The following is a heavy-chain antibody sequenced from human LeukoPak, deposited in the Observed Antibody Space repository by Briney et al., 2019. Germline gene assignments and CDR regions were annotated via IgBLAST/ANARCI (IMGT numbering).Heavy chain of an antibody. CDR2: IEQDASEE. Sequence: QPVGSLRLSCAASGFTFSYYWMGWVRQAPGKGLEWVANIEQDASEEYYVDSVKGRFTISRDNAKNSLYLQMDSLRAEDTAVYYCARDEHQFYHSSTGRFDYWGQGTPVTVSS. J-gene: IGHJ4*02. CDR3: ARDEHQFYHSSTGRFDY. D-gene: IGHD2-8*02. V-gene: IGHV3-7*04. CDR1: GFTFSYYW.